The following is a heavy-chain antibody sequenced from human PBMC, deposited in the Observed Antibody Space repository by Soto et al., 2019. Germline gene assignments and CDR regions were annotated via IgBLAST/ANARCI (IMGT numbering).Heavy chain of an antibody. CDR2: IYYSGST. D-gene: IGHD2-21*02. Sequence: QVQLQESGPGLVKPWETLSLTCTVSGGSISSSDHYWAWIRQPPGKGLEWIGSIYYSGSTHYNPSLKSRVTITADTSKIQFSLRLNSVTAADTAVYYCARHRDCGGDCYSFDYWGQGTLVTVSS. J-gene: IGHJ4*02. V-gene: IGHV4-39*01. CDR3: ARHRDCGGDCYSFDY. CDR1: GGSISSSDHY.